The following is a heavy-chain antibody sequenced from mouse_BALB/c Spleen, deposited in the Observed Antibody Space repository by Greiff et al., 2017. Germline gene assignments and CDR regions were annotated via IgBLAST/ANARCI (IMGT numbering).Heavy chain of an antibody. J-gene: IGHJ4*01. CDR3: ARHDEGENAMDD. D-gene: IGHD2-12*01. Sequence: EVKLMESGGGLVKPGGSLKLSCAASGFTFSSYAMSWVRQSPEKRLEWVAEISSGGSYTYYPDTVTGRFTISRDNAKNTLYLEMSSLRSEDTAMYYCARHDEGENAMDDWGQGTSVTVSA. CDR1: GFTFSSYA. CDR2: ISSGGSYT. V-gene: IGHV5-9-4*01.